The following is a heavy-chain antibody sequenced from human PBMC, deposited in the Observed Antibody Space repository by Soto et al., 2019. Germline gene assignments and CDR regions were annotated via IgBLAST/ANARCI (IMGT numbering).Heavy chain of an antibody. CDR3: ASAAPFNYGGNSGFDF. J-gene: IGHJ4*02. CDR2: IKSDGSST. V-gene: IGHV3-74*03. Sequence: EVHLVESGGGLAQPGGSLRLSCAASGFTFSHNWIHWVRQAPGKGLVWVSGIKSDGSSTTYADYVKGRFTISRDNAKHTLYLQLNSLRAEDTAVYYCASAAPFNYGGNSGFDFWGQGTLVTVSS. D-gene: IGHD4-17*01. CDR1: GFTFSHNW.